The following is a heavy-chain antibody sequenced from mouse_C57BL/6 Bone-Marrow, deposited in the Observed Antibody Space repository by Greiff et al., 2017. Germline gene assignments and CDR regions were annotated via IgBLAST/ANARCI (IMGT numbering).Heavy chain of an antibody. Sequence: VQLQQSGAELVRPGTSVKMSCKASGYTFTNYWIGWAKQRPGHGLEWIGDIYPGGGYTNYNEKFKGKATLTADKASSTAYMQFSSLTSEDSAIYYCARLGTGTYAMDYWGQGTSVTVSS. CDR1: GYTFTNYW. V-gene: IGHV1-63*01. J-gene: IGHJ4*01. CDR3: ARLGTGTYAMDY. CDR2: IYPGGGYT. D-gene: IGHD4-1*01.